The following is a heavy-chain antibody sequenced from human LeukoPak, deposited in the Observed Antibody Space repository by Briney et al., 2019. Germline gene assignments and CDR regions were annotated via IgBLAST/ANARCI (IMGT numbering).Heavy chain of an antibody. D-gene: IGHD2-15*01. Sequence: SGRSLRLSCAASGFTFSSYSMNWVRQAPGKGLEWISYISSSSTIYYADSVKGRFTIFRDNAQNSLFLQMDSLRVEDTAVYYCARVDCSGGSCYSSLDYWGQGTLITVSS. J-gene: IGHJ4*02. CDR3: ARVDCSGGSCYSSLDY. CDR1: GFTFSSYS. CDR2: ISSSSTI. V-gene: IGHV3-48*01.